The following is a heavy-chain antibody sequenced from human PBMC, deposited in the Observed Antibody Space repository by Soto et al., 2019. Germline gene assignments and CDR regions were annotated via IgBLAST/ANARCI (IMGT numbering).Heavy chain of an antibody. J-gene: IGHJ4*02. Sequence: QVQLVQSGAEVKKPGGSVKVSCKASGYTFTSYDIYWVRQATGQGLEWMGWMHPNSGNTGYAQKFQGSVTMTRNTSITTSYMELSSRSSEDTAVYYCARGLSYRQDWGQGTLVTVSS. D-gene: IGHD1-26*01. CDR1: GYTFTSYD. CDR3: ARGLSYRQD. CDR2: MHPNSGNT. V-gene: IGHV1-8*01.